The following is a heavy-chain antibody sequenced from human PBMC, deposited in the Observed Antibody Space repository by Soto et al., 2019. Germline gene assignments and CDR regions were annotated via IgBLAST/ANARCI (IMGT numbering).Heavy chain of an antibody. Sequence: SETLSLTCTVSGDSISGSNSHWGWTRQPPGKGLEYIGSVYYGGAIFYSGNIYYNPSLKSRVTISVDTSKNQFSLRLSSVTAADTGVYYCVRYDRINMKPYSPEGFHIWGQGTMVTVSS. CDR2: VYYGGAIFYSGNI. D-gene: IGHD3-3*02. CDR3: VRYDRINMKPYSPEGFHI. CDR1: GDSISGSNSH. J-gene: IGHJ3*02. V-gene: IGHV4-39*01.